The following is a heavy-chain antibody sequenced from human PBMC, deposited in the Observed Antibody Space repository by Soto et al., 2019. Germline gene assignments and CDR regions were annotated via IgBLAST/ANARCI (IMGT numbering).Heavy chain of an antibody. D-gene: IGHD6-19*01. Sequence: QLQLQESGPGLVKPSETLSLTCTVSGGSISSSSYYWGWIRQPPGKGLEWIGSIYYSGSTYYNPSLKSRVTISVDTSKTQFSLRLSSVTAADTAVYYCARRFGSGLNYYYSGMDVWGQGTTVTVSS. V-gene: IGHV4-39*01. CDR1: GGSISSSSYY. CDR3: ARRFGSGLNYYYSGMDV. CDR2: IYYSGST. J-gene: IGHJ6*02.